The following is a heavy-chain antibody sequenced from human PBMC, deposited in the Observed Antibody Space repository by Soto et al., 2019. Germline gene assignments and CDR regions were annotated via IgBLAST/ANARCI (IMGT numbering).Heavy chain of an antibody. J-gene: IGHJ5*02. Sequence: EVQLLESGGGLVQPGGSLRLSCAASGFTFSNYAMSWVRQAPGKGLEWVSAISGSGGSTYYADSVKGRFTISRDNSKNPLYLQMNTLRADDTAIYFCAKDQSYYGSGTFDPWGQGTLVTVSS. D-gene: IGHD3-10*01. CDR3: AKDQSYYGSGTFDP. V-gene: IGHV3-23*01. CDR1: GFTFSNYA. CDR2: ISGSGGST.